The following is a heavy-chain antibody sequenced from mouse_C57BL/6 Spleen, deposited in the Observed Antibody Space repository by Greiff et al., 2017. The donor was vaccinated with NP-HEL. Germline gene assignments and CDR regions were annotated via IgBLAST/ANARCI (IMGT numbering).Heavy chain of an antibody. D-gene: IGHD2-4*01. Sequence: EVQLVESGPGLVKPSQSLSLTCSVTGYSITSGYYWNWIRQFPGNKLEWMGYISYDGSNNYNPSLKNRISITRDTSKNQFFLKLNSVTTEDTATYYCARNDYDEYWYFDVWGTGTTVTVSS. J-gene: IGHJ1*03. CDR3: ARNDYDEYWYFDV. V-gene: IGHV3-6*01. CDR1: GYSITSGYY. CDR2: ISYDGSN.